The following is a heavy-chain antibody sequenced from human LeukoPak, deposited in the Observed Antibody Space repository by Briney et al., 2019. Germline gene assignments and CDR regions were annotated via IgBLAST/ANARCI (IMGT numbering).Heavy chain of an antibody. CDR3: ARDSVEMATIAAFDI. D-gene: IGHD5-24*01. J-gene: IGHJ3*02. CDR1: GGSISSGSYY. V-gene: IGHV4-61*02. Sequence: SETLSLTCTVSGGSISSGSYYWSWIRQPAGKGLGWIGRIYTSGSTNYNPSLKSRVTISVDTSKNQFSLKLSSVTAADTAVYYCARDSVEMATIAAFDIWGQGTMVTVSS. CDR2: IYTSGST.